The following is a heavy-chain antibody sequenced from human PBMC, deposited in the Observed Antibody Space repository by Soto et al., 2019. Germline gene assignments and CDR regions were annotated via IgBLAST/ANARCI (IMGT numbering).Heavy chain of an antibody. J-gene: IGHJ6*02. CDR2: ISAYNGNT. Sequence: GASVKVSCKASGYTFTSYGISWVRQAPGQGLEWMGWISAYNGNTNYAQKLQGRVTMTTDTSTSTAYMELRSLRSDDTAVYYCASSTPYYDFWSGYYGMDVWGQGTTVTVSS. V-gene: IGHV1-18*04. CDR3: ASSTPYYDFWSGYYGMDV. CDR1: GYTFTSYG. D-gene: IGHD3-3*01.